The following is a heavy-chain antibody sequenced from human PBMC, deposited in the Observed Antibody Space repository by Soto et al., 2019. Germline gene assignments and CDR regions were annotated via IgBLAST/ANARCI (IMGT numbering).Heavy chain of an antibody. CDR3: ARGRGYSYGLDP. D-gene: IGHD5-18*01. CDR2: ISYSGTT. Sequence: SETLSLTCTVSGDSISSINNYWSWIRQPPGEGLEWIGFISYSGTTSYSPSLKGRVVISLDTSKNQFSLSLNFVTAADTAVYYCARGRGYSYGLDPWGQGSLVT. V-gene: IGHV4-30-4*01. J-gene: IGHJ5*02. CDR1: GDSISSINNY.